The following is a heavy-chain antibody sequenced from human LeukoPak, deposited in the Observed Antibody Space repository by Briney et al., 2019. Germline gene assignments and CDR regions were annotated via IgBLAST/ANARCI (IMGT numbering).Heavy chain of an antibody. V-gene: IGHV3-23*01. CDR1: GFTFSNYA. CDR2: ISGSGGST. D-gene: IGHD6-6*01. Sequence: GGSLRLSCAASGFTFSNYAMSWVRQAPGKGLEWVSTISGSGGSTYYADSVKGRFTISRDNSKNTLSLQMNSLRAEDTAVYYCAKDRGSSSTPQENDYWAREPWSPSPQ. J-gene: IGHJ4*02. CDR3: AKDRGSSSTPQENDY.